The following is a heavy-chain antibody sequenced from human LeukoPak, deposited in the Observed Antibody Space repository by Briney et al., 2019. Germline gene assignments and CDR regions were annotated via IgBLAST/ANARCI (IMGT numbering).Heavy chain of an antibody. V-gene: IGHV1-69*04. CDR1: GGTFSSYA. CDR2: IIPILGIA. Sequence: ASVKVSCKASGGTFSSYAISWVRQAPGQGLEWMGRIIPILGIANYAQKFQGRVTITADKSTSTAYMELSSLRSEDTAVYYCAARPPEAAFDYWGQGTLVTVSS. J-gene: IGHJ4*02. CDR3: AARPPEAAFDY. D-gene: IGHD6-13*01.